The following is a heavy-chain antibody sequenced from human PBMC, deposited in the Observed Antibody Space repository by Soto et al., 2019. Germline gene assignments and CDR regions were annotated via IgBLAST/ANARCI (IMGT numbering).Heavy chain of an antibody. CDR1: GGSISTYY. J-gene: IGHJ5*02. CDR3: SRGKYSGSYYDWFDP. V-gene: IGHV4-59*01. Sequence: SETLSLTCPVSGGSISTYYWSRIRKPPGKGLEWIGYIYYSGTTNYNPSLKSRVPISVDTSKNQFSLKLSSVTAADTAVYYCSRGKYSGSYYDWFDPWGQGTLVTVSS. D-gene: IGHD1-26*01. CDR2: IYYSGTT.